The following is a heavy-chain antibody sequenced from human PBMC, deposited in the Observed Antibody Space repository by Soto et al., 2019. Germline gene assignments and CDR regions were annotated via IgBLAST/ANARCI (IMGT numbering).Heavy chain of an antibody. J-gene: IGHJ6*02. V-gene: IGHV5-51*01. CDR1: GYSFTSYW. CDR3: ARHGPDSSSWYQSSIHYYYYGMDV. Sequence: PGESLKISCKGSGYSFTSYWIGWVRQMPGKGLEWMGIIYPGDSDTRYSPSFQGQVTISADKSISTAYLQWSSLKASDTAMYYCARHGPDSSSWYQSSIHYYYYGMDVWGQGTTVTVSS. D-gene: IGHD6-13*01. CDR2: IYPGDSDT.